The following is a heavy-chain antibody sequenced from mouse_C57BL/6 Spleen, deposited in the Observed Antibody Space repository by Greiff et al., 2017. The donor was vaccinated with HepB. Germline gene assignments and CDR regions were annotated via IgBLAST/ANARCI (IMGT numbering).Heavy chain of an antibody. CDR1: GYTFTSYW. Sequence: QVQLQQPGAELVMPGASVKLSCKASGYTFTSYWMHWVKQRPGQGLEWIGEIDPSDSYTNYNQKFKGKSTLTVDKSSSTAYMQLSSLTSEDAAVYYCARRGTTSYYFDDWGQGTTLTVSS. D-gene: IGHD2-13*01. J-gene: IGHJ2*01. CDR2: IDPSDSYT. CDR3: ARRGTTSYYFDD. V-gene: IGHV1-69*01.